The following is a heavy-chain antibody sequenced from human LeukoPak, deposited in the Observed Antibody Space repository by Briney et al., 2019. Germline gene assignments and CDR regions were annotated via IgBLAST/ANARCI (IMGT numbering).Heavy chain of an antibody. V-gene: IGHV5-51*01. Sequence: GESLKISCKGSGYSFTSYWIGWVRQMPGKGLEWMGIIYPGDSDTRYSPSFQGQVTISADKSISTAYLQWSSLKASDTAMYYCARASWGVRGVIIPPYYWGQGTLVTVSS. CDR3: ARASWGVRGVIIPPYY. D-gene: IGHD3-10*01. J-gene: IGHJ4*02. CDR2: IYPGDSDT. CDR1: GYSFTSYW.